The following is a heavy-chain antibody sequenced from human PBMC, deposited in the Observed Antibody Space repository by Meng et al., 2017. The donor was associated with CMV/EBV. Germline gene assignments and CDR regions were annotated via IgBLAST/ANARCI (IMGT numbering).Heavy chain of an antibody. D-gene: IGHD2-2*01. CDR1: GPFSSYA. V-gene: IGHV1-69*05. CDR2: IIPMFGTA. CDR3: ARAGDIVVVPAASGLDY. J-gene: IGHJ4*02. Sequence: GPFSSYAISWVRQAHGQGLEWIGGIIPMFGTANSAQKFQGRVTITTDESTSTAYMELSSLRSEDTAVYYCARAGDIVVVPAASGLDYWGQGTLVTVSS.